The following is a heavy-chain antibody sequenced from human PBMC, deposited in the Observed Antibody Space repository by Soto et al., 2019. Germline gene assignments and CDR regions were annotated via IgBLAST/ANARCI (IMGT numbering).Heavy chain of an antibody. J-gene: IGHJ5*02. CDR1: GSPFGTLA. D-gene: IGHD6-13*01. CDR3: AKAPYSSPNLLWFDP. CDR2: VSGSGGST. Sequence: EVQLLESGGGLVQPGGPLGLPWAAPGSPFGTLALAWVPQPPGKGREWASPVSGSGGSTYYADSVKGRFTIPRDNSKNPLYLQMNSLRAEDTAVYYCAKAPYSSPNLLWFDPWGQGTLVTVSS. V-gene: IGHV3-23*01.